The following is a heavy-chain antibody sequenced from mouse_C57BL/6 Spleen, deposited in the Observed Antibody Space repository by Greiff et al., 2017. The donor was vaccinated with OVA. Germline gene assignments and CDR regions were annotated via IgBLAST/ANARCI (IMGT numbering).Heavy chain of an antibody. CDR3: ARCDYDGRLAMDY. V-gene: IGHV1-82*01. Sequence: QVQLQQSGPELVKPGASVKISCKASGYAFSSSWMNWVKQRPGKGLEWIGRIYPGDGDTNYNGKFKGKATLTADKSSSTAYMQLSSLTSEDSAVDFCARCDYDGRLAMDYWGQGTSGTVSA. CDR2: IYPGDGDT. J-gene: IGHJ4*01. CDR1: GYAFSSSW. D-gene: IGHD2-4*01.